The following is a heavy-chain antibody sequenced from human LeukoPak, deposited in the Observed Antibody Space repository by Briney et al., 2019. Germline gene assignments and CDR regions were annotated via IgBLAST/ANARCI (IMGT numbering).Heavy chain of an antibody. CDR3: ARHFSGDYYDSSGYSAFDI. V-gene: IGHV4-59*08. D-gene: IGHD3-22*01. Sequence: SSETLSLTCTVSGGSIGSSYWSWIRQPPGKGLQWMGYIYHSGSTTYNPFLRSRLSMSVDPSNNQVSLKLTSVTAADTAVYYCARHFSGDYYDSSGYSAFDIWGQGTMVTVSS. J-gene: IGHJ3*02. CDR2: IYHSGST. CDR1: GGSIGSSY.